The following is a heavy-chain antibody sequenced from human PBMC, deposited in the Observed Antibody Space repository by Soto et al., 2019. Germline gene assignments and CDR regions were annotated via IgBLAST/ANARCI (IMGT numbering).Heavy chain of an antibody. CDR3: AIVVVERGPAFDI. Sequence: ASVKVSCKASGYTFTSYAMHWVRQAPGQRLEWMGWINAGNGNTKYSQKFQGRVTITRDTSASTAYMELSSLRSEDTAVYYCAIVVVERGPAFDIWGQGTMVTVSS. CDR2: INAGNGNT. V-gene: IGHV1-3*01. D-gene: IGHD2-15*01. J-gene: IGHJ3*02. CDR1: GYTFTSYA.